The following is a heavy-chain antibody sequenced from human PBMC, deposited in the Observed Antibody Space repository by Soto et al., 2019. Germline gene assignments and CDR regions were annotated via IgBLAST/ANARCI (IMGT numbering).Heavy chain of an antibody. V-gene: IGHV1-2*04. CDR3: ASGYCSSTSCPKYAFDI. J-gene: IGHJ3*02. CDR1: GYTFTGYY. Sequence: ASVKVSCKASGYTFTGYYMHWVRQAPGQGFEWMGWINPNSGGTNYAQKFQGWVTMTRDTSISTAYMELSRLRSDDTAVYYCASGYCSSTSCPKYAFDIWGQGTMVTVSS. CDR2: INPNSGGT. D-gene: IGHD2-2*01.